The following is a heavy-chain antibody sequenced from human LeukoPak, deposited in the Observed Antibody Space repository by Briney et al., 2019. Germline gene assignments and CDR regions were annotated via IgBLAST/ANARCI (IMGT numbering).Heavy chain of an antibody. CDR1: GFTFSSYW. CDR2: IKQDGSEK. CDR3: ARGRGSGSYPSYYYYYYMDV. J-gene: IGHJ6*03. V-gene: IGHV3-7*01. D-gene: IGHD3-10*01. Sequence: GGSLGLSCAASGFTFSSYWMSWVRQAPGKGLEWVANIKQDGSEKYYVDSVKGRFTISRDNAKNSLYLQMNSLRAEDTAVYYCARGRGSGSYPSYYYYYYMDVWGKGTTVTVSS.